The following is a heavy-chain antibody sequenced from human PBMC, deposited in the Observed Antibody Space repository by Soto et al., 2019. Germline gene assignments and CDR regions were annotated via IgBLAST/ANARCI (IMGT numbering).Heavy chain of an antibody. J-gene: IGHJ4*02. V-gene: IGHV3-23*01. CDR2: ISGSGGST. D-gene: IGHD4-4*01. Sequence: GGSLRLSCAASGFTFSIYAMSWVRQAPGKGLEWVSAISGSGGSTYYADSVKGRFTISRDNSKNTLYLQMNSLRAEDTAVYYCAKDHYSNYVGPLDYWGQGTLVTVSS. CDR3: AKDHYSNYVGPLDY. CDR1: GFTFSIYA.